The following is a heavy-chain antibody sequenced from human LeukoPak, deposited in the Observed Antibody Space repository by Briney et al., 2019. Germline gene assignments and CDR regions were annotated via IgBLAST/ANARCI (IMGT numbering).Heavy chain of an antibody. CDR3: ARDTTRDVDTLLHEFDY. J-gene: IGHJ4*02. CDR1: GYTFTSYG. D-gene: IGHD1-14*01. CDR2: ISAYNGNT. Sequence: ASVKVSCKASGYTFTSYGISWVRQAPGQGLEWMGWISAYNGNTNYAQKLQGRVTMTTDISTSTAYMELRSLRSDDTAVYYCARDTTRDVDTLLHEFDYWGQGTLVTVSS. V-gene: IGHV1-18*01.